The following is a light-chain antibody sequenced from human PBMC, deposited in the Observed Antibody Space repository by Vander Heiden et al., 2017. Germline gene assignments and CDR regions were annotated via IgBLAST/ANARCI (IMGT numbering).Light chain of an antibody. CDR2: GAS. J-gene: IGKJ4*01. CDR3: QQYNNWPPLT. CDR1: RVFSST. Sequence: EVMMTQSPSTLSVSPGERATLSYRASRVFSSTSAWYQQKPGQAPRLLIYGASTRATGIPARFSGSGSGTEFTLTISSLQSEDFAVYYCQQYNNWPPLTFGGGTKVEIK. V-gene: IGKV3-15*01.